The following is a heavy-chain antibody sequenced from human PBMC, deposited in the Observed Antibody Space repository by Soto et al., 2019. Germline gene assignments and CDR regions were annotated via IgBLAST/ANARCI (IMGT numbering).Heavy chain of an antibody. V-gene: IGHV1-69*09. CDR3: ARMKLARLDH. J-gene: IGHJ4*02. CDR1: GVSFNSYG. Sequence: QVQLLQSGTEVKRPGSSVKVSCRASGVSFNSYGFAWVRQAPGRGLEWVGKINPASQLRNYQQSLQGRVAITADTSARTAYMELSGLTSEETAVYYCARMKLARLDHWGQGTRVTVS. CDR2: INPASQLR.